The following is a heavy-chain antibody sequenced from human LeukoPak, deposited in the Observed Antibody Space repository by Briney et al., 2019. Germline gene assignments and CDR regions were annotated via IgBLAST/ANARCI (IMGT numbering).Heavy chain of an antibody. D-gene: IGHD3-16*01. Sequence: GGSLRLSCAASGFTFSSYWMSWVRQAPGMGLEWVSSITGSSSFIFYADSVRGRFTVFRDNTKNSLFLQMSSLRGEDTALYYCATEHWGPNSWGQGTLVTVSS. CDR3: ATEHWGPNS. CDR2: ITGSSSFI. J-gene: IGHJ4*02. V-gene: IGHV3-21*01. CDR1: GFTFSSYW.